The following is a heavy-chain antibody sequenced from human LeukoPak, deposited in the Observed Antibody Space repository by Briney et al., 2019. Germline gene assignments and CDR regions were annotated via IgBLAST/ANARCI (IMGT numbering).Heavy chain of an antibody. Sequence: PGGSLRLSCAASGFTFSSYSMNWVRQAPGKGLEWVSPISSSSSYIYYADSVKGRFTISRDNAKNSLYLQMNSLRAEDTAVYYCARDTRTTYYYGSGSYYYYYGMDVWGKGTTVTVSS. D-gene: IGHD3-10*01. V-gene: IGHV3-21*01. CDR2: ISSSSSYI. J-gene: IGHJ6*04. CDR1: GFTFSSYS. CDR3: ARDTRTTYYYGSGSYYYYYGMDV.